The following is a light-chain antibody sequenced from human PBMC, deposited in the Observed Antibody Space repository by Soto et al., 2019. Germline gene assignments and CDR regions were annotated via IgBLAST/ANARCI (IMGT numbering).Light chain of an antibody. CDR2: ATS. CDR1: QSGRANY. Sequence: EIVLTQSPGTLSLSPGERATLSCRASQSGRANYIAWYQQKTGQAPRNLIYATSNRATGIPDRFSGVGSGTDFTLTISRLEPEDCALYYCQHYGSSWTFGQGTKVEIK. CDR3: QHYGSSWT. V-gene: IGKV3-20*01. J-gene: IGKJ1*01.